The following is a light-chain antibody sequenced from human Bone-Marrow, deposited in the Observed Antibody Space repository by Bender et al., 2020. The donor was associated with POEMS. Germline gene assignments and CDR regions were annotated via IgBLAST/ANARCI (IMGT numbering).Light chain of an antibody. CDR3: SSYTRSTTLVL. V-gene: IGLV2-14*03. CDR2: DVS. J-gene: IGLJ2*01. Sequence: QSALTQPASVSGSPGQSITISCTGSSSDVGGYHYVSWYQHHPGKAPKLMIYDVSYRPSGVSNRVSGSKSGNTASLTISGLQAEDEADYYCSSYTRSTTLVLFGGGTRLTVL. CDR1: SSDVGGYHY.